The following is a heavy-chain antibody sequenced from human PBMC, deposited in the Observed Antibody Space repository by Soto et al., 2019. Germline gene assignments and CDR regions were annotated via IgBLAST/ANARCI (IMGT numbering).Heavy chain of an antibody. Sequence: QVQLVQSGAEVKKPGSSVKVSCKASGGTFSSYSINWVRQAPGQGLEWMGEIIPIFGTANYGQKFQGRVTITADESTGTAYMELSSLRAEDTAVYYCARDGGRHSGGIDYWGQGTLVTVSS. CDR2: IIPIFGTA. CDR3: ARDGGRHSGGIDY. D-gene: IGHD1-26*01. V-gene: IGHV1-69*01. J-gene: IGHJ4*02. CDR1: GGTFSSYS.